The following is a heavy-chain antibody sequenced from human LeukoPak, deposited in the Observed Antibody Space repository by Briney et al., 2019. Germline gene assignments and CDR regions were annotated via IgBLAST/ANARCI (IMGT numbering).Heavy chain of an antibody. V-gene: IGHV3-73*01. CDR1: GFTFSGSA. D-gene: IGHD1-26*01. CDR2: IRSKANSYAT. Sequence: GGSLRLSCAASGFTFSGSAMHWVRQASGKGLEWVGRIRSKANSYATVYAASVKGRFTISRDDSKHTAYLQMNSLKTEDTAVYYCVRRRVGVAPASDMWGQGTTVTVSS. J-gene: IGHJ3*02. CDR3: VRRRVGVAPASDM.